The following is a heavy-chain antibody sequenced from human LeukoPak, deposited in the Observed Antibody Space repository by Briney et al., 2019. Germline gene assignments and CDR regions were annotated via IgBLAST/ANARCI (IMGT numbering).Heavy chain of an antibody. V-gene: IGHV1-8*01. CDR2: MNPNSGNT. J-gene: IGHJ6*03. Sequence: ASVKVSCKASGYTFTSYDINWVRQATGQGLEWMGWMNPNSGNTGYAQKFQGRVTMARNTSISTAYMELSSLRSEDTAVYYCARVYYDFWSGYYRSYYYYMDVWGKGTTVTVSS. D-gene: IGHD3-3*01. CDR3: ARVYYDFWSGYYRSYYYYMDV. CDR1: GYTFTSYD.